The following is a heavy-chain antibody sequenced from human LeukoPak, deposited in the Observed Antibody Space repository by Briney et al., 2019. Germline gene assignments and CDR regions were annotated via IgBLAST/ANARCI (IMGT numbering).Heavy chain of an antibody. Sequence: PGGSLRLSFEASGFTFSTYGMSGVRQAPGKGLDGVSAISGSGGSTYYADSVKGRVTISRDNSKNTLYLQVNSLRVEDTAVYYCAKDRLGAMMYFDFWGQGTLVTVSS. CDR3: AKDRLGAMMYFDF. J-gene: IGHJ4*02. D-gene: IGHD1-26*01. V-gene: IGHV3-23*01. CDR2: ISGSGGST. CDR1: GFTFSTYG.